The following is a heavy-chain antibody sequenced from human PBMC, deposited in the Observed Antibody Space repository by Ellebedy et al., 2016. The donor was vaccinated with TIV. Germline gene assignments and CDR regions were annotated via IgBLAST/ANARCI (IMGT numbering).Heavy chain of an antibody. CDR3: ARAYWGSRFGAFDI. D-gene: IGHD7-27*01. Sequence: PGGSLRLSCAASGFTFSDYYMSWIRQAPGKGLEWVSYISRNSQYTNFADSVKGRFTISRDNTEKSLYLQMNSLRAEDTAVYYCARAYWGSRFGAFDIWGQGTMVTVSS. J-gene: IGHJ3*02. V-gene: IGHV3-11*06. CDR1: GFTFSDYY. CDR2: ISRNSQYT.